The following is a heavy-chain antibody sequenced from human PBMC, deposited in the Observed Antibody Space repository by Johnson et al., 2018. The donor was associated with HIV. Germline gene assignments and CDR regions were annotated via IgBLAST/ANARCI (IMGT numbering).Heavy chain of an antibody. CDR1: KFTFSSYA. CDR3: ARELEFGDLRKNDAFDI. V-gene: IGHV3-30*04. J-gene: IGHJ3*02. Sequence: QVQLVESGGGVVQPGRSLRLSCAASKFTFSSYAMHWVRQAPGKGLEWVAVISYDGSNKYYADSVKGRFTISRDNSKNTLYLQMNSLRAEDTAVYYCARELEFGDLRKNDAFDIWGQGTMVTVSS. CDR2: ISYDGSNK. D-gene: IGHD4-17*01.